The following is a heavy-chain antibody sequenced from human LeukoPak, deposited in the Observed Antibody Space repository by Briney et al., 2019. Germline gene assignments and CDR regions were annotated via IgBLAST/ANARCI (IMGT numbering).Heavy chain of an antibody. CDR2: INPNSGGT. V-gene: IGHV1-2*02. D-gene: IGHD3-16*02. CDR1: GYTFTGYY. J-gene: IGHJ5*02. CDR3: ARVARNASNYGYVWGSYRYNWFDP. Sequence: RASVKVSCKASGYTFTGYYMHWVRQAPGQGLEWMGWINPNSGGTNYAQKFQGRVTMTRDTSISTAYMELSRLRSDDTAVYYCARVARNASNYGYVWGSYRYNWFDPWGQGTLVTVSS.